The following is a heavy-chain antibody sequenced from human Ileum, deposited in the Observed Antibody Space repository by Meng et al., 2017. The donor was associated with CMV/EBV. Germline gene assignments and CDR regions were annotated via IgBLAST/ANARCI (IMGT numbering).Heavy chain of an antibody. CDR2: IIPILGIA. D-gene: IGHD4-17*01. V-gene: IGHV1-69*10. CDR3: ARGTLRGRNSYFDY. Sequence: SSVKVSCKASGCTFSSYAISWVRQAPGQGLEWMGGIIPILGIANYAQKFQGRVTITADKSTSTAYMELSSLRSEDTAVYHCARGTLRGRNSYFDYWGQGTLVTVSS. J-gene: IGHJ4*02. CDR1: GCTFSSYA.